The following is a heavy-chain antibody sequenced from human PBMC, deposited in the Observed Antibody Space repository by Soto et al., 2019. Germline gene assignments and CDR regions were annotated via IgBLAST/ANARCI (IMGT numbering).Heavy chain of an antibody. CDR1: GGSISSGGYS. D-gene: IGHD6-13*01. CDR3: ARHLIASPPFQH. CDR2: IYHSGST. J-gene: IGHJ1*01. V-gene: IGHV4-30-2*01. Sequence: PSETLSLTCAVSGGSISSGGYSWSWIRQPPGKGLEWIGYIYHSGSTYYNPSLKSRVTISVDRSKNQFSLKLSSVTAADTAVYYCARHLIASPPFQHWGQRTLVTVSS.